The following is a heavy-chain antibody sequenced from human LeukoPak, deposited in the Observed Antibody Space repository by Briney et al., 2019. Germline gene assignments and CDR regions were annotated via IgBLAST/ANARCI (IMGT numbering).Heavy chain of an antibody. CDR2: ISYDGSNK. CDR3: AKDLRTMTGYFDY. CDR1: GFTFSSYG. J-gene: IGHJ4*02. Sequence: GGSLRLSCAASGFTFSSYGMPWVRQAPGKGLEWVAVISYDGSNKYYADSVKGRFTISRDNSKNTLYLQMNSLRAEDTAVYYCAKDLRTMTGYFDYWGQGTLVTVSS. V-gene: IGHV3-30*18. D-gene: IGHD3-22*01.